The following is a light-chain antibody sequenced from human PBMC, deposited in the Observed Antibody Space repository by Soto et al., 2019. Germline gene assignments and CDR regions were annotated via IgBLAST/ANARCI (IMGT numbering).Light chain of an antibody. V-gene: IGKV2-30*01. CDR1: QSLEYSDGNTY. CDR3: MQGTHWPPYT. J-gene: IGKJ2*01. CDR2: KVS. Sequence: DVVMTQSPLSLPVTLGQPASISCRSSQSLEYSDGNTYLNWFQQRPGQSPRRLIYKVSNRDSGVPDRFSGSWSGTDFTLKISRVEAEDVGVYYCMQGTHWPPYTFGQGTKLEIK.